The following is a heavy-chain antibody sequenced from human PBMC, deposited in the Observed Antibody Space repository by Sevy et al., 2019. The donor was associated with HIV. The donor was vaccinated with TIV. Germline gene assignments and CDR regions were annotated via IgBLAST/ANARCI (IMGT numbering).Heavy chain of an antibody. CDR2: ISGSGGST. D-gene: IGHD3-22*01. CDR3: AKDRYEGSGYYPEGAFDI. V-gene: IGHV3-23*01. CDR1: GLTFTSYA. Sequence: GGSLRLSCAASGLTFTSYAMNWVRQAPGKGLEWVSTISGSGGSTYYGDSVKGRFTISRDNSKNKLYLQMSSLGAEETAVYYCAKDRYEGSGYYPEGAFDIWGQGTKVTVSS. J-gene: IGHJ3*02.